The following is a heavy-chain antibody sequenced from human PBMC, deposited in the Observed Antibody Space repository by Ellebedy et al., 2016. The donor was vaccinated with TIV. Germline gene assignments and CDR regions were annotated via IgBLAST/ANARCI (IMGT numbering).Heavy chain of an antibody. CDR1: GVTFSDYA. D-gene: IGHD3-9*01. Sequence: PGGSLRLSCAVSGVTFSDYAMNWVRQAPGKGLEWVSYISSSGGGTDYADSVKGRFTISRDNSKNIVFLQMNSLRAEDTAVYYCAKDHILTGYLYGMDDWGQGAMVIVSS. J-gene: IGHJ6*02. CDR3: AKDHILTGYLYGMDD. V-gene: IGHV3-23*01. CDR2: ISSSGGGT.